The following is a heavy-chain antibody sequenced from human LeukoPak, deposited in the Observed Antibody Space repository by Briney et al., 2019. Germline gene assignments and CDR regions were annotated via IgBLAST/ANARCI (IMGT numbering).Heavy chain of an antibody. CDR3: ARVQYSSGWYDPGKYFDY. J-gene: IGHJ4*02. V-gene: IGHV3-7*01. Sequence: PGGSLRLSCAASGFTFSSYWMSWVRQAPGKGLEWVANIKQDGSEKYYVDSVKGRFTISRDNAKNSLYLQMNSLRAEDTAVYYCARVQYSSGWYDPGKYFDYWGQGTLVTVSS. CDR1: GFTFSSYW. D-gene: IGHD6-19*01. CDR2: IKQDGSEK.